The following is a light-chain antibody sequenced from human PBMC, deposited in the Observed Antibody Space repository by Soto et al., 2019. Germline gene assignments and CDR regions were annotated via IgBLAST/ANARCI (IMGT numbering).Light chain of an antibody. J-gene: IGKJ5*01. CDR1: QSISSW. CDR2: DAT. Sequence: DIQMTQSPSTLSASVGDRVTITCRASQSISSWLAWYQQKPGKAPKLLIYDATTLESGVPSRFSGSGSGTEFTLTISSLQPDDFATYYCQHYNSYSPPVTFGQGTRLEIK. V-gene: IGKV1-5*01. CDR3: QHYNSYSPPVT.